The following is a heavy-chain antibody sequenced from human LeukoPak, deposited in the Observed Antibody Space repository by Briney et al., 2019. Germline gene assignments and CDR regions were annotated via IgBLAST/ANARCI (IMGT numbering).Heavy chain of an antibody. CDR2: IKSKTDSGTT. D-gene: IGHD3-10*01. J-gene: IGHJ4*02. CDR3: TTDLTLWFGESPRDNY. Sequence: GGSLRLSCAASGFTFSNAWMTWVRQAPGKGLEWVGRIKSKTDSGTTDYAAPVKGRFTISRDDSKNTLYLQVNSLKTEDTAVYYCTTDLTLWFGESPRDNYWGQGTLVTVSS. V-gene: IGHV3-15*01. CDR1: GFTFSNAW.